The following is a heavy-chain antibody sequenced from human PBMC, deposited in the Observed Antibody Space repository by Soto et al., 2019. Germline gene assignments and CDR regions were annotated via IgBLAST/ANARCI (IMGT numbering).Heavy chain of an antibody. CDR2: NSLHNGNR. CDR3: ATDERDDCSSINCHYFDH. Sequence: QVHLXXXXAEVKKPGASVKVSCKATGIXXGISWVRQAPGQGLEWRGWNSLHNGNRNNAPSLQGRITMTTDTSTSTAYMELRSLRSDDTAVYYCATDERDDCSSINCHYFDHWGQGTLVTVSS. J-gene: IGHJ4*02. D-gene: IGHD2-15*01. V-gene: IGHV1-18*04. CDR1: GIXXG.